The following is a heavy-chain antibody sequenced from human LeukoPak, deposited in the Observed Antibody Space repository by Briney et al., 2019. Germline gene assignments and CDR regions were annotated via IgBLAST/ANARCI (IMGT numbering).Heavy chain of an antibody. CDR2: IRSKANSYAT. CDR3: TSNDYYYYYMDV. V-gene: IGHV3-73*01. CDR1: GFTFSASA. J-gene: IGHJ6*03. Sequence: GGSLRLSCAASGFTFSASALHWVRQASGKGLEWVGRIRSKANSYATEYAASLKGRFTISRDDSKNTAYLQMNSLKTEDTAVYYCTSNDYYYYYMDVWGKGTTVTVSS.